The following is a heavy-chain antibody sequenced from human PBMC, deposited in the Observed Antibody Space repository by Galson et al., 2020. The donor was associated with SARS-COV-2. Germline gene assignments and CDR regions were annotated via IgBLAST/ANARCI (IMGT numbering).Heavy chain of an antibody. Sequence: SQTLSLTCTVAGGSITNGNYYLSWVRQPAGKGLEWIGRIYATGSTIYNPYLKSRVTMSVDTSQNQFSLKLRSVTAADTAVYYCARFGYYNILNGHYTYDFDNWGQGTLVTVSS. CDR1: GGSITNGNYY. D-gene: IGHD3-9*01. V-gene: IGHV4-61*02. J-gene: IGHJ4*02. CDR3: ARFGYYNILNGHYTYDFDN. CDR2: IYATGST.